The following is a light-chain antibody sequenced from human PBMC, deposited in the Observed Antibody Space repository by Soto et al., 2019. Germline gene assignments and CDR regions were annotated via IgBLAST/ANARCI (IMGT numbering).Light chain of an antibody. V-gene: IGKV3-15*01. CDR2: GAS. Sequence: EIVMTQSPATLSVSPGERATLSCRASQTVSSNLVWYQQKPGQAPRLLIHGASTRATGVPARFSGSGSGTEFTLTISSLQSEDFAVYYCQQYHNWPPQYTFGQGTKLQI. J-gene: IGKJ2*01. CDR1: QTVSSN. CDR3: QQYHNWPPQYT.